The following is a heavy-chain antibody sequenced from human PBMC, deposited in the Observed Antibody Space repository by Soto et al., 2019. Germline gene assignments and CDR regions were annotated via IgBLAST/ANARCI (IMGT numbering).Heavy chain of an antibody. J-gene: IGHJ4*02. CDR2: IIPIFGTA. V-gene: IGHV1-69*06. CDR1: GGTFSSYA. Sequence: SVQVSCKASGGTFSSYAISWVRQAPGQGLEWMGGIIPIFGTANYAQKFQGRVTITADKSTSTAYMELSSLRSEDTAVYYCASADDYGDYFFDYWGQGTLVTVSS. CDR3: ASADDYGDYFFDY. D-gene: IGHD4-17*01.